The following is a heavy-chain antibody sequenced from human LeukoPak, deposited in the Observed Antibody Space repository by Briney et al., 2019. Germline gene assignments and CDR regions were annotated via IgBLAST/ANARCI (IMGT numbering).Heavy chain of an antibody. D-gene: IGHD3-10*01. CDR3: ARHMSVSYDAFDL. Sequence: PSETLSLTCTVSGDSISSSSYYWGWLRQPPGKGLEWIGSISYSRSSYFNPSLKSRVTISVDTSKTQFSLTVASVTAADTAVYYCARHMSVSYDAFDLWGRGTTVTVSS. V-gene: IGHV4-39*01. CDR2: ISYSRSS. CDR1: GDSISSSSYY. J-gene: IGHJ3*01.